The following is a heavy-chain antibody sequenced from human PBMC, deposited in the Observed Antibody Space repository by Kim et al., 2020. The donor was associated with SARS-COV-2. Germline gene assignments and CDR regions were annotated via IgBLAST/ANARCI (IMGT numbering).Heavy chain of an antibody. D-gene: IGHD3-10*01. Sequence: GGSLRLSCAASGFTFSSYAMHWVRQAPGKGLEWVAVISYDGSNKYYADSVKGRFTISRDNSKNTLYLQMNSLRAEDTAVYYCARDQGMVRGVPGYYYYYGVDVWRQGTTVTVS. CDR3: ARDQGMVRGVPGYYYYYGVDV. CDR2: ISYDGSNK. V-gene: IGHV3-30-3*01. J-gene: IGHJ6*02. CDR1: GFTFSSYA.